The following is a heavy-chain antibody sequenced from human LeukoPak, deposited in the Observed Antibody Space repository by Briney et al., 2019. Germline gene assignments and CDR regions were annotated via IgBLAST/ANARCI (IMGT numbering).Heavy chain of an antibody. CDR3: ARGIRYYDYVWGSYRQYYFDY. CDR1: GGSIGSGGYY. CDR2: IYYSGST. V-gene: IGHV4-31*03. Sequence: SQTLSLTCTVSGGSIGSGGYYWSWIRQHPGKGLEWIGYIYYSGSTYYNPYLKSRVTISVDTSKNQFSLKLSSVTAADTAVYYCARGIRYYDYVWGSYRQYYFDYWGQGTVVTVSS. J-gene: IGHJ4*02. D-gene: IGHD3-16*02.